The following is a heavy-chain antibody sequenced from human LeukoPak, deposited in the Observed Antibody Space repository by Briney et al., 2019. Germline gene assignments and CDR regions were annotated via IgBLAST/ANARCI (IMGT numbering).Heavy chain of an antibody. CDR1: GFSFSIYS. Sequence: GGSLRLSCAASGFSFSIYSMDGVRQAPGKGLEWVSSISSSSSYIYYADSVKGRFTISRDNAKNSLYLHMNSLRAEDTAVYYCARHHEDIVGGFDIWGQGTMVTVSS. V-gene: IGHV3-21*01. CDR3: ARHHEDIVGGFDI. CDR2: ISSSSSYI. J-gene: IGHJ3*02. D-gene: IGHD2-15*01.